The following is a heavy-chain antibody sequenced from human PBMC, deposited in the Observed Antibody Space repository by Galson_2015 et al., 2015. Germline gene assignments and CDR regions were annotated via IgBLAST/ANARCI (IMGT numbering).Heavy chain of an antibody. D-gene: IGHD6-13*01. CDR3: ARLPRIAAAGTRLYFDY. CDR2: ISGTSGST. V-gene: IGHV3-23*01. J-gene: IGHJ4*02. CDR1: GFTFSRYA. Sequence: SLRLSCAASGFTFSRYAMSWVRQAPAQGLEWVSAISGTSGSTYYADYVKGRFTISRDTSKNTLYLQVSSLRANDTAVYYCARLPRIAAAGTRLYFDYWVQGTQMTVSS.